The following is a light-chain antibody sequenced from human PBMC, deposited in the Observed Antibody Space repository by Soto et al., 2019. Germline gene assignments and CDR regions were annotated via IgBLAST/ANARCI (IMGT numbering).Light chain of an antibody. V-gene: IGKV3-20*01. Sequence: EIELTQSPGTLSLSPGERATLSCRASQSVSSSYLAWYQQKPGQAPRLLIYGASSRATGIPERFSGSGSGTDFTLTISRLEPEDFAVYYCQPYGSSPTTFGQGTKVEIK. J-gene: IGKJ1*01. CDR2: GAS. CDR1: QSVSSSY. CDR3: QPYGSSPTT.